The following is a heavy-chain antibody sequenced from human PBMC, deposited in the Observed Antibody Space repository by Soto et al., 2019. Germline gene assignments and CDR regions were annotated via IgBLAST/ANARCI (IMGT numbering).Heavy chain of an antibody. J-gene: IGHJ6*02. CDR1: GFTFSSYS. Sequence: EVQLVESGGGLVKPGGSLRLSCAASGFTFSSYSMNLVRQAPGKGLEWVSSISSSSSYIYYADSVKGRFTISRDNAKNSLYLQMNSLRAEDTAVYYCARVSGGGYDYYYYGMDVWGQGTTVTVSS. D-gene: IGHD5-12*01. V-gene: IGHV3-21*01. CDR2: ISSSSSYI. CDR3: ARVSGGGYDYYYYGMDV.